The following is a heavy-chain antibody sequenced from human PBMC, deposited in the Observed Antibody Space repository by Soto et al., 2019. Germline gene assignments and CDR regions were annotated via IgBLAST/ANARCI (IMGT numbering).Heavy chain of an antibody. D-gene: IGHD3-3*01. CDR2: MWFDGSGK. CDR1: GFTFSNYG. V-gene: IGHV3-33*01. CDR3: PRDQDEFFGKLDV. J-gene: IGHJ6*02. Sequence: QVQLVESGGGVVQPGRSLRLSCAASGFTFSNYGMHWVRQAPGKGLDWVAVMWFDGSGKYYADSVKGRFTISRDNSKNTLYLQMNSLRADDTAVYYCPRDQDEFFGKLDVWGQGTTVTASS.